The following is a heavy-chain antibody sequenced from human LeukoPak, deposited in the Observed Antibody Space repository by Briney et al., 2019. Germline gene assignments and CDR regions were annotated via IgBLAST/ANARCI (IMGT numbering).Heavy chain of an antibody. V-gene: IGHV1-2*02. CDR3: ARGKLDYYDSSGYPDV. J-gene: IGHJ6*04. CDR1: GYTFTGYY. Sequence: GASVKVSCKASGYTFTGYYMHWVRQAPGQGLEWMGWINPNSGGTNYAQKFQGRVTMTRDTSISTAYMELSRLRSDDTAVYYCARGKLDYYDSSGYPDVWGKGTTVTISS. D-gene: IGHD3-22*01. CDR2: INPNSGGT.